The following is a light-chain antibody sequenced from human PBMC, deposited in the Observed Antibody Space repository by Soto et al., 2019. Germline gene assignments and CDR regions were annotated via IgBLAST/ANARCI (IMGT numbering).Light chain of an antibody. V-gene: IGLV2-14*01. CDR3: TSYTNNSPL. Sequence: QSVLTQPAAVSGSPGQSITISCTGTNSDVTGFNYVSWYQHHPGKAPKLIIYEVVNRPSGVSNRFSGSKSGTTASLTISGLQAEDEADYYCTSYTNNSPLFGGGTKLTVL. CDR2: EVV. CDR1: NSDVTGFNY. J-gene: IGLJ2*01.